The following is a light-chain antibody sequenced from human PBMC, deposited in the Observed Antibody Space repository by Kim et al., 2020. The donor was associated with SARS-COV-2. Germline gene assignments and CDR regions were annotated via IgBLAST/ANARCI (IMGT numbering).Light chain of an antibody. Sequence: SVTPGESVTLSGRARQRFRNYLVWFQQKPGHPPRLLILHASRRANGVPARFIGSWSGTEFTLTISGLQSEDLAVYFCLQYQNWRTFGQGTKVDIK. CDR2: HAS. CDR1: QRFRNY. CDR3: LQYQNWRT. V-gene: IGKV3-15*01. J-gene: IGKJ1*01.